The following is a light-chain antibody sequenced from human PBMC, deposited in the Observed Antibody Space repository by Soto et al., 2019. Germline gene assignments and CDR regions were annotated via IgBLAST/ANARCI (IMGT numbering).Light chain of an antibody. J-gene: IGKJ5*01. CDR3: QQRRAYPIT. CDR2: TVS. Sequence: DIQLTQAPSFLSASVGDRVTITCRASQDTSSALAWYQQKPGRAPKLLIHTVSILQSGVPSRFSGSGSGTQFTLTISSLQPEDSAAYYCQQRRAYPITFGQGTRLEIK. CDR1: QDTSSA. V-gene: IGKV1-9*01.